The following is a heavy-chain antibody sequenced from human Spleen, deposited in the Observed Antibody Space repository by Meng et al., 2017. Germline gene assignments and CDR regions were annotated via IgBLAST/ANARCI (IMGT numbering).Heavy chain of an antibody. D-gene: IGHD6-19*01. CDR3: ARAQRSGWDTYFDY. J-gene: IGHJ4*02. Sequence: QVQLGQCGAEVKKPGSSVRVSCKASGGTFSNYAINWARQAPGQGLEWMGGIIPIFETTKYSHKLQGRVTITTDESTSTAYMELSSLRSEDTAVYYCARAQRSGWDTYFDYWGQGTLVTVSS. V-gene: IGHV1-69*05. CDR2: IIPIFETT. CDR1: GGTFSNYA.